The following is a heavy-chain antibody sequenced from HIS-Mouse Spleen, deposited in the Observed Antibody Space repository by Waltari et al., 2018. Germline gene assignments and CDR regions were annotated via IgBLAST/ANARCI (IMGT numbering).Heavy chain of an antibody. CDR2: ISYDGSNK. CDR3: AKDLSGSYYNYFDY. J-gene: IGHJ4*02. Sequence: QVQLVESGGGVVQPGRSLRPPCAASGFTVSGYGTHWVRQATGKGLEWVAVISYDGSNKYYADSVKGRFTISRDNSKNTLYLQMNSLRAEDTAVYYCAKDLSGSYYNYFDYWGQGTLVTVSS. CDR1: GFTVSGYG. D-gene: IGHD1-26*01. V-gene: IGHV3-30*18.